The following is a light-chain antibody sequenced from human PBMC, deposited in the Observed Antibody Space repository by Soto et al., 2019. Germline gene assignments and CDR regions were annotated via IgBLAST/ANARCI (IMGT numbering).Light chain of an antibody. CDR2: EVS. V-gene: IGLV2-14*01. Sequence: QSALTQPASVSGSPGQSITISCTGTSSDVGGYKHVSWYQQHPGKDPKLMIYEVSNRPSGVSNRFSGSKSGNRASLTISGLQAEDEADYYCSSYTSSSTKVFGTGTKLTVL. J-gene: IGLJ1*01. CDR1: SSDVGGYKH. CDR3: SSYTSSSTKV.